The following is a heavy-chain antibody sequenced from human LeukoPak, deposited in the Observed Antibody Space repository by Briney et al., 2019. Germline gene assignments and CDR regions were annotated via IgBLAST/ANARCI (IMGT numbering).Heavy chain of an antibody. J-gene: IGHJ4*02. Sequence: SETLSLTCAVYGGSFSGYYWSWIRQPPGKGLEWIGEINHSGSTNYNPSLKSRVTISVDTSKNQFSLKLNSVSPEDTALYYCAREPGGAEYSGYDPFDYWGQGTLVTVSS. D-gene: IGHD5-12*01. V-gene: IGHV4-34*01. CDR2: INHSGST. CDR1: GGSFSGYY. CDR3: AREPGGAEYSGYDPFDY.